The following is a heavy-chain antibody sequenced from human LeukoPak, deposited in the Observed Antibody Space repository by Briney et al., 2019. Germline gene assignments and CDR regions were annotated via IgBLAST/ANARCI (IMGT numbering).Heavy chain of an antibody. V-gene: IGHV1-2*02. D-gene: IGHD6-19*01. CDR2: INPNSGGT. J-gene: IGHJ4*02. Sequence: ASVKVSCKASGYTFTGYYMHWVRQAPGQGLEWMGWINPNSGGTNYAQKFQGRVTMTGDTSISTAYMELSRLRSDDTAVYYCARITGYSSGWYGDYFDYWGQGTLVTVSS. CDR3: ARITGYSSGWYGDYFDY. CDR1: GYTFTGYY.